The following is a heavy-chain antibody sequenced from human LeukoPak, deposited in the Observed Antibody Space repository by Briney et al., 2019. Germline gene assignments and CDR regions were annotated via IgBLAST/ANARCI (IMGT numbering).Heavy chain of an antibody. J-gene: IGHJ4*02. Sequence: GGSLRLSCAASGFTVTNNYMSWVRQAPGKGLEWVSIISGGGSIYYADSVKGRFTISRDNSKNTVFLRINSLRAGDTAVYYCARVTSGLDYWGQGTLVTVSS. CDR3: ARVTSGLDY. CDR2: ISGGGSI. D-gene: IGHD2-8*01. CDR1: GFTVTNNY. V-gene: IGHV3-66*01.